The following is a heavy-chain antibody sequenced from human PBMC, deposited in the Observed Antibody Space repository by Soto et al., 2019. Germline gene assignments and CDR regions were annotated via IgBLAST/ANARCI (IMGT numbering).Heavy chain of an antibody. CDR3: AREKWLVRRNDPFDI. Sequence: ASVKVSCKASGYTFINYYMHWVRQTPGQGLEWMGIINPNGGSTTYAQKFQGRVTLTRDTSTNTVNMELSSLRSEDTAVYYCAREKWLVRRNDPFDIWGQGTMVTVSS. V-gene: IGHV1-46*01. CDR2: INPNGGST. J-gene: IGHJ3*02. D-gene: IGHD6-19*01. CDR1: GYTFINYY.